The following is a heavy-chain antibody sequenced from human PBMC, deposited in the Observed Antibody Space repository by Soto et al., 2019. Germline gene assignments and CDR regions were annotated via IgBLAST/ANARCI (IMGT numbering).Heavy chain of an antibody. CDR1: GFTFSSYA. CDR3: AKVSHGSGSYGALFDYYYYMDV. CDR2: ISGSGGST. J-gene: IGHJ6*03. V-gene: IGHV3-23*01. D-gene: IGHD3-10*01. Sequence: HPGGSLRLSCAASGFTFSSYAMSWVRQAPGKGLEWVSAISGSGGSTYYADSVKGRFTISRDNSKNTLYLQMNSLRAEDTAVYYCAKVSHGSGSYGALFDYYYYMDVWGKGTTVTVSS.